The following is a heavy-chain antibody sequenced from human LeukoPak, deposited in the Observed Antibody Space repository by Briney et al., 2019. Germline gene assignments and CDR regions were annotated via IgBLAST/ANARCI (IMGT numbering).Heavy chain of an antibody. D-gene: IGHD6-19*01. Sequence: ASVKVSCKASGNTFTSYDINWVRQATGQGLEWMGWMNPNSGNTGYAQKFQGRVTMTRNTSISTAYMELSSLRSEDTAVYYCARGFDQYSSGWCSYWGQGTLVTVSS. CDR2: MNPNSGNT. CDR3: ARGFDQYSSGWCSY. J-gene: IGHJ4*02. V-gene: IGHV1-8*01. CDR1: GNTFTSYD.